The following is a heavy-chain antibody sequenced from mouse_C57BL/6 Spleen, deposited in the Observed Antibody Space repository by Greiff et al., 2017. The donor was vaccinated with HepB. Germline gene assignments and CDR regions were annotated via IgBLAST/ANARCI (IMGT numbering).Heavy chain of an antibody. D-gene: IGHD3-2*02. CDR1: GFTFSNYW. Sequence: DVMLVESGGGLVQPGGSMKLSCVASGFTFSNYWMNWVRQSPEKGLEWVAQIRLKSDNYATHYAESVKGRFTISRDDSKSSVYLQMNNLRAEDTGIYYCTLDSSGYWFAYWGQGTLVTVSA. J-gene: IGHJ3*01. CDR2: IRLKSDNYAT. CDR3: TLDSSGYWFAY. V-gene: IGHV6-3*01.